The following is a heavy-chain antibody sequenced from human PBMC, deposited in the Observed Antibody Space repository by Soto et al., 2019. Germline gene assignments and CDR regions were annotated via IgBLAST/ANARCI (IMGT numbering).Heavy chain of an antibody. CDR1: GGSVSSGGYY. Sequence: SETLSLTCTVSGGSVSSGGYYWSWNRQHPGTGLEWIGYIYYSGTTYFNPSLKSRASISLDTSKNEFSLKLTSVTAADTAVYYCARRALPQCINGVCYKDGFWDYWGQGALVTVSS. CDR2: IYYSGTT. CDR3: ARRALPQCINGVCYKDGFWDY. J-gene: IGHJ4*02. D-gene: IGHD2-8*01. V-gene: IGHV4-31*03.